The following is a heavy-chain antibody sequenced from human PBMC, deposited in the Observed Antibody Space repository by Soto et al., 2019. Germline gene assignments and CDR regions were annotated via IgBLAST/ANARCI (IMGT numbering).Heavy chain of an antibody. J-gene: IGHJ5*02. CDR3: ARGRGRYSSGWSWFDP. D-gene: IGHD6-19*01. CDR2: IFQSGST. V-gene: IGHV4-4*02. Sequence: SETLSLTCGVSGGTIRSPDWWTWVRQPPGKGLEWIGEIFQSGSTNYTPSLESRVTISVGKSKNQFSLTLTSVTAADTAVYFCARGRGRYSSGWSWFDPWGQGILVTVSS. CDR1: GGTIRSPDW.